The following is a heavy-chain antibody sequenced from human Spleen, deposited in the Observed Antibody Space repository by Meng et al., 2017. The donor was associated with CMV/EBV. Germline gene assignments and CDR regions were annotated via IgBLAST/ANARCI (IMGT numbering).Heavy chain of an antibody. Sequence: GGSLRLSCAASGFTFSSYAMSWVRQAPGKGLEWVSSITSSSSYMYYADSVKGRFTISRDNAKNSLYLQVNNLRAEDTAVYYCARGSFSSSSIDYWGQGTLVTVSS. J-gene: IGHJ4*02. CDR2: ITSSSSYM. CDR3: ARGSFSSSSIDY. D-gene: IGHD6-6*01. CDR1: GFTFSSYA. V-gene: IGHV3-21*01.